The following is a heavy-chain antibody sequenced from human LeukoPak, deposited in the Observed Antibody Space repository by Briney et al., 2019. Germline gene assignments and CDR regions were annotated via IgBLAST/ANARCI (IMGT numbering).Heavy chain of an antibody. CDR1: GGSFSGYY. CDR2: INHSGST. Sequence: KPSETLSLTCAVYGGSFSGYYWSWIRQPPGKGLEWIGEINHSGSTNYNPSLKSRVTISVDTSKNQFSLKLSSVTAADTAVYYCARGWFGELRYAFDIWGQGTMVTVSS. V-gene: IGHV4-34*01. D-gene: IGHD3-10*01. J-gene: IGHJ3*02. CDR3: ARGWFGELRYAFDI.